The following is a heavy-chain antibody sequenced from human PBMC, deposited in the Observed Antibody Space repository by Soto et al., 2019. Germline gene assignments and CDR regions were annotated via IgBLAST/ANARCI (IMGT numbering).Heavy chain of an antibody. Sequence: SETLSLTCTVSGGSISSGGYYWSWIRQHPGKGLEWIGYIYYSGSTYYNPSLKSRVTISVDTSKNQFSLKLSSVTAADTAVYYCASTPILRFLEWSEADYYYYYMDVWGKGTTVTVSS. D-gene: IGHD3-3*01. CDR2: IYYSGST. CDR3: ASTPILRFLEWSEADYYYYYMDV. V-gene: IGHV4-31*03. CDR1: GGSISSGGYY. J-gene: IGHJ6*03.